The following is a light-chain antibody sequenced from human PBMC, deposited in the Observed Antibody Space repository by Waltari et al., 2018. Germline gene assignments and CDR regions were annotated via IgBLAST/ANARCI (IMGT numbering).Light chain of an antibody. CDR3: AAWDDSLNGNMV. V-gene: IGLV1-44*01. Sequence: QSVVTQPPSVSGTPGQRVTISCSGSYSNIGSNTVNWYQQLPETAPKLLIYSNDRRPSGVTDRFSGSKSGTSASLCISGLQSEDEADDYCAAWDDSLNGNMVFGGGTKVTVL. CDR1: YSNIGSNT. J-gene: IGLJ2*01. CDR2: SND.